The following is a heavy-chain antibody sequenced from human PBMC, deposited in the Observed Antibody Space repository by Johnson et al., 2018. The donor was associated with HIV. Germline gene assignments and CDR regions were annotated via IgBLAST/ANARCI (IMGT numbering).Heavy chain of an antibody. CDR3: GKEREYGLAGGWAFDI. CDR1: GFTFSDYY. Sequence: QEQLVESGGGVERPGGSLRLSCATSGFTFSDYYMSWIRQTPGKGLEWVSYIRSGGGSVHYAESVKGRFIISRDNAKNSLFVEMNSLRAEDKAVYYCGKEREYGLAGGWAFDIGGQGTVVTGAS. D-gene: IGHD4/OR15-4a*01. J-gene: IGHJ3*02. CDR2: IRSGGGSV. V-gene: IGHV3-11*04.